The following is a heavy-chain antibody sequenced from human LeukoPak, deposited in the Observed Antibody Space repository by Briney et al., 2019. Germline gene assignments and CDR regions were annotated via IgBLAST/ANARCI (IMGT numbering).Heavy chain of an antibody. Sequence: SETLSLTCSVSGYSISSAYYWGWIRQPPGKGLEWIGSIYHSGSTYYNPSLKSRVTISVDTSKNQFSLKLSSVTAADTAVYYCARDAALPVDTAMVTFDYWGQGTLVTVSS. CDR3: ARDAALPVDTAMVTFDY. V-gene: IGHV4-38-2*02. D-gene: IGHD5-18*01. CDR2: IYHSGST. CDR1: GYSISSAYY. J-gene: IGHJ4*02.